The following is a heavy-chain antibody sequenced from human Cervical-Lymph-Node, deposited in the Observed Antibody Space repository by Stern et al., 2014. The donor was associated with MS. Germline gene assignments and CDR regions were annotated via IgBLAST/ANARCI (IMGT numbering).Heavy chain of an antibody. V-gene: IGHV3-21*01. D-gene: IGHD3-10*01. CDR3: ARDTITMVRGGYYFDY. Sequence: EVQLVESGGGLVKPGGSLRLSCAASGFTFSSYSMNWVRQAPGQGLEWVSSISTGSSYIYYADSVKGRFTISRDNAKNSLYLQMNSLRAEDTAVYYCARDTITMVRGGYYFDYWGQGTLVTVSS. CDR2: ISTGSSYI. J-gene: IGHJ4*02. CDR1: GFTFSSYS.